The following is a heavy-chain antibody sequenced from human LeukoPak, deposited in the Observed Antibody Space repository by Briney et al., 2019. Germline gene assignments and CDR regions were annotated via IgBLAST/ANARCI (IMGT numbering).Heavy chain of an antibody. Sequence: PSETLSLTCTVSGDSISTSNNYWGWVRQPPGERLEWLGSIYYSGSTYYNPSLKSRVTISVDTSKNQFSLKLSSVTAADTAVYYCARDPPLDYGSGSCCGWFDPWGQGTLVTVSS. CDR3: ARDPPLDYGSGSCCGWFDP. D-gene: IGHD3-10*01. V-gene: IGHV4-39*07. J-gene: IGHJ5*02. CDR1: GDSISTSNNY. CDR2: IYYSGST.